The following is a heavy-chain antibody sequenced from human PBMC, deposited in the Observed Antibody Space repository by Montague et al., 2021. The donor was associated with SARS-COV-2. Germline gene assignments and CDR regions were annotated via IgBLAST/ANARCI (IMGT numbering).Heavy chain of an antibody. V-gene: IGHV3-21*01. CDR1: GFSFSSYH. D-gene: IGHD5-12*01. Sequence: SLRLSCAASGFSFSSYHMNWVRQAPGKGLEWVSSISPSGDYIYSXXSLKGRFIISRGNAKNSLYLQMSSLRAEDTAIYYCARASWIVATVPDYWGQGTLVTVSS. CDR3: ARASWIVATVPDY. J-gene: IGHJ4*02. CDR2: ISPSGDYI.